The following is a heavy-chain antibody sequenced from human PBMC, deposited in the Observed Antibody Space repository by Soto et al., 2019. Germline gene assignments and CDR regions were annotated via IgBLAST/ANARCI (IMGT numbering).Heavy chain of an antibody. J-gene: IGHJ4*02. Sequence: SGKVSFKASGYTFTSYGISWVRQAPGQGLEWMGWISTYNGNTNYAQKLQGRVTMTTDTSTSTAYMELRSLRSDDTAVYYCARSSTYYDLLTGYSRPYYFDYWGQGTLVTV. V-gene: IGHV1-18*01. CDR3: ARSSTYYDLLTGYSRPYYFDY. CDR2: ISTYNGNT. CDR1: GYTFTSYG. D-gene: IGHD3-9*01.